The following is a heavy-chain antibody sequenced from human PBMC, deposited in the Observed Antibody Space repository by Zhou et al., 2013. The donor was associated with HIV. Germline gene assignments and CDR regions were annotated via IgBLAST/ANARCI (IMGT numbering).Heavy chain of an antibody. D-gene: IGHD1-20*01. J-gene: IGHJ4*02. V-gene: IGHV1-18*01. CDR2: ISTYSNNT. CDR1: GYIFSNYH. Sequence: QVQLVQSGAEVKKPGASVKVSCKASGYIFSNYHISWVRQAPGQGLQWMGWISTYSNNTLYAQRLRGRVTMTTDTSTSTAYMELRGLRSDDTALYFCASYGPGYNWMYSWGQGTLVTVSS. CDR3: ASYGPGYNWMYS.